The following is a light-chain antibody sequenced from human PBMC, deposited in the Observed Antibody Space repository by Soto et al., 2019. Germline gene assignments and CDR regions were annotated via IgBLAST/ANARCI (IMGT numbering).Light chain of an antibody. Sequence: EIVLTQSPGTLSLSPWERATLSCRASQSLSSSYLAWYQQKPGQAPRLLMYGVSYRATGIPDRFSGGGSGTHFTLTISRLEPEDFAVYYCQQYGGSPPITFGQGTRLEIK. CDR1: QSLSSSY. CDR2: GVS. CDR3: QQYGGSPPIT. V-gene: IGKV3-20*01. J-gene: IGKJ5*01.